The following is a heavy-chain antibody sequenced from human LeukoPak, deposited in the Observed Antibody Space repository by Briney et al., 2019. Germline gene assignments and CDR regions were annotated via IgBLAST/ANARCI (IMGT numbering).Heavy chain of an antibody. CDR1: GFTFNNHW. CDR2: IKSDGSST. D-gene: IGHD4-17*01. Sequence: PGGSLRLSCAASGFTFNNHWMHWVRQAPGKGLVWVPRIKSDGSSTNYADSVKGRFTISRDNARNTLYLQMNSLRAGDTAMYFCARDHGDYYFDYWGPGTLVTVSS. V-gene: IGHV3-74*01. J-gene: IGHJ4*02. CDR3: ARDHGDYYFDY.